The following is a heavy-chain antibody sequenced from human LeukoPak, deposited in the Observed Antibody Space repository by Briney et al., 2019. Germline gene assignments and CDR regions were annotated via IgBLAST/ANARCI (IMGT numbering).Heavy chain of an antibody. J-gene: IGHJ4*02. Sequence: PGGSLRLSCAASGFSFSIHWMIWVRQAPGKGLEWVATINPDGTEKRYVDSVKGRFTISRDNGKNSLYLQMSSLRAEDTAVYYCVRDDRGIAVGSRDHGAQGTLVTVSS. V-gene: IGHV3-7*03. D-gene: IGHD6-19*01. CDR1: GFSFSIHW. CDR2: INPDGTEK. CDR3: VRDDRGIAVGSRDH.